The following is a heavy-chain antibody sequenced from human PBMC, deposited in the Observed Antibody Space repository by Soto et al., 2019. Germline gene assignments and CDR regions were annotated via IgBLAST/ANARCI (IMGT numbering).Heavy chain of an antibody. CDR3: AGLRGFYYYIDV. V-gene: IGHV4-34*01. J-gene: IGHJ6*03. D-gene: IGHD3-10*01. CDR1: GASSGTCY. CDR2: INDSGSA. Sequence: LTCAVKGASSGTCYWTWIRQPPGKGLEWIGEINDSGSANHSPSLKSRVIISVDTSKNQFSLRLNSVTAADTAVYYCAGLRGFYYYIDVWGKGTTVSVSS.